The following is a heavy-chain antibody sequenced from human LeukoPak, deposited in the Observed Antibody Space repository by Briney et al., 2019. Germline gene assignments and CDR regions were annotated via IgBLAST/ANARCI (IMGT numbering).Heavy chain of an antibody. CDR1: GGSISTNDYF. D-gene: IGHD4-17*01. CDR3: ARAPLTTATSDYFDL. J-gene: IGHJ4*02. CDR2: IHYSGIT. Sequence: SETLSLTCTVSGGSISTNDYFWSWIRQSPEKGLEWIGYIHYSGITKSNPSFESRLTLSVDTSKNQLSLRLTSVTAADTAVYYCARAPLTTATSDYFDLWGLGTLVTVSS. V-gene: IGHV4-30-4*01.